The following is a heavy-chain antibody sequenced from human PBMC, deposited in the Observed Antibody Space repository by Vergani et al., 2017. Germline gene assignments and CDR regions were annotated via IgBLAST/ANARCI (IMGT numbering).Heavy chain of an antibody. D-gene: IGHD5-18*01. Sequence: EVQLVQSGAEVKKPGESLKISCKGSGYSFTSYWIGWVRQMPGKGLEWMGIIYPGDSDTRYSPSFQGQVTITADKSISTAYLQWSSLKASDTAMYYCARLKDTAMAYYGMDVWGQGTTVTVSS. CDR3: ARLKDTAMAYYGMDV. J-gene: IGHJ6*02. V-gene: IGHV5-51*01. CDR1: GYSFTSYW. CDR2: IYPGDSDT.